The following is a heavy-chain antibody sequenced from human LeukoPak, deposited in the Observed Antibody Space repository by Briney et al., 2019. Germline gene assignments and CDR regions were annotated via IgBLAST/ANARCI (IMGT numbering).Heavy chain of an antibody. Sequence: SETLSLTCTVSGGSISSSSYYWGWIRQPSGKGLEWIGSIHYSGSTYYNPSLKSRVTISVDTSKNQFSLKLSSVTAADTAVYYCARRSSMVRGVIRPANWGQGTLVTVSS. CDR1: GGSISSSSYY. CDR2: IHYSGST. CDR3: ARRSSMVRGVIRPAN. J-gene: IGHJ4*02. V-gene: IGHV4-39*01. D-gene: IGHD3-10*01.